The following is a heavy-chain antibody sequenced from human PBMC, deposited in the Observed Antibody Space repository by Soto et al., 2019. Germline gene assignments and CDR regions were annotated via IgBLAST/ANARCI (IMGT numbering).Heavy chain of an antibody. J-gene: IGHJ4*02. Sequence: QVQLQESGPGLVKPSQTLSLTCTVSGGSISSGGYYWSWIRQHPGKGLEWIGYIYYSGSTYYNPSLKSRTTIPVDTSKNQFSLKLSSVTAADTAVYYCARVRYFDQTFDYWGQGTLVTVSS. CDR1: GGSISSGGYY. CDR3: ARVRYFDQTFDY. CDR2: IYYSGST. V-gene: IGHV4-31*03. D-gene: IGHD3-9*01.